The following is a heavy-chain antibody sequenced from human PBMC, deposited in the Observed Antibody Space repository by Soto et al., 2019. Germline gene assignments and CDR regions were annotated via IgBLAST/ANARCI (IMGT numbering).Heavy chain of an antibody. V-gene: IGHV1-46*01. CDR3: ARVYPFDSSSWPNYYYGMDV. D-gene: IGHD6-13*01. J-gene: IGHJ6*02. CDR1: GYTFTSYY. CDR2: INPSGGST. Sequence: GASVKVSCKASGYTFTSYYMHWVRQAPGQGLEWMGIINPSGGSTSYAQKFQGRVTMTRDTSTSTVYMELSSLRSEDTAVYYCARVYPFDSSSWPNYYYGMDVWGQGTTVTVSS.